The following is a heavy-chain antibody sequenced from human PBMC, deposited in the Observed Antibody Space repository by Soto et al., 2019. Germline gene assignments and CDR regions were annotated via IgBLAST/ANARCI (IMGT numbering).Heavy chain of an antibody. CDR1: GDSIGNFY. D-gene: IGHD2-8*01. V-gene: IGHV4-4*07. J-gene: IGHJ2*01. CDR3: ARGMGRYLDI. Sequence: SETLSLTCAISGDSIGNFYWSWIRQPAGKGLESLGRLSASGRTNYSPSLQSRVTMSLDRSKNRFSLRLTSVSAADTAVYFCARGMGRYLDIWGRGTPVTVYS. CDR2: LSASGRT.